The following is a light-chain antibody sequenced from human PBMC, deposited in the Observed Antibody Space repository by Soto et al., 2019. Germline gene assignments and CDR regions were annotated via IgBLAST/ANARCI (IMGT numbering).Light chain of an antibody. CDR1: QTVLDSFNNKDY. V-gene: IGKV4-1*01. J-gene: IGKJ1*01. CDR3: QQYYSTPRT. Sequence: EIVMPQSPDSLAVSLGERATINCKSSQTVLDSFNNKDYLTWYQQKPGQPPKLLIYWASTREFGVPDRFSGSGSGTDFTLTISSLQAEDVAVYYCQQYYSTPRTFGHGTKVDIK. CDR2: WAS.